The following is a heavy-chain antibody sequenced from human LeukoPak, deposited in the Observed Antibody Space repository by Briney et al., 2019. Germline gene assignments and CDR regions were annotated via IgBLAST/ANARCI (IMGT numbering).Heavy chain of an antibody. V-gene: IGHV1-8*03. CDR2: MNPNSGNT. D-gene: IGHD2-15*01. CDR3: ARMIVVVVAAHENWFDP. J-gene: IGHJ5*02. Sequence: ASVKVSCKASGYTFTSYDINWVRQATGQGLEWMGWMNPNSGNTGYAQKFQGRVTITRNTSISTAYMELSSLRSEDTAVYYCARMIVVVVAAHENWFDPWGQGTLVTVSS. CDR1: GYTFTSYD.